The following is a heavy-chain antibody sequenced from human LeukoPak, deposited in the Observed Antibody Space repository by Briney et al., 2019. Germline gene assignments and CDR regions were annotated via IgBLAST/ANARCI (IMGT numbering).Heavy chain of an antibody. J-gene: IGHJ4*02. D-gene: IGHD2-2*01. CDR2: ISSSSSYI. V-gene: IGHV3-21*01. CDR3: ARDLCSSTSCPMGY. Sequence: PGGSLRLSCAASGFTFSSYSMNWVRQAPGKGLEWVSSISSSSSYIYYADSVKGRFTISRDNAKNSPYLQMNSLRAEDTAVYYCARDLCSSTSCPMGYWGQGTLVTVSS. CDR1: GFTFSSYS.